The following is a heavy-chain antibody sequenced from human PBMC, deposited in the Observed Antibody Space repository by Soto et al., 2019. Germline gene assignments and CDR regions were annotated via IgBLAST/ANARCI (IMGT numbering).Heavy chain of an antibody. Sequence: QVQLVESGGGLVKPGGSLRLSCAASGFTFSNYYMSWIRQAPGKGLEWVSYISSRASTIFYADSVKGRFTISRDNVKNPLYLQRTSLRAEATAVYYCGSGTNVPFFVYWGQGILVAVSS. J-gene: IGHJ4*02. CDR1: GFTFSNYY. CDR3: GSGTNVPFFVY. CDR2: ISSRASTI. V-gene: IGHV3-11*01. D-gene: IGHD2-8*01.